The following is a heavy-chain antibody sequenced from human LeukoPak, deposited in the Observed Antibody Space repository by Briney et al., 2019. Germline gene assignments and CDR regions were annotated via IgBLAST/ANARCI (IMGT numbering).Heavy chain of an antibody. D-gene: IGHD6-19*01. CDR2: IHYSGST. J-gene: IGHJ4*02. CDR1: GGSISSSY. Sequence: PSETLSLTCTVSGGSISSSYWSWIRQPPGKGLEWIGYIHYSGSTNNNPSFKSRVAISVDTSKNQFSLKLSAVTAADTAVYYCATWGIAVAGTFDQWGQGTLVTVST. CDR3: ATWGIAVAGTFDQ. V-gene: IGHV4-59*08.